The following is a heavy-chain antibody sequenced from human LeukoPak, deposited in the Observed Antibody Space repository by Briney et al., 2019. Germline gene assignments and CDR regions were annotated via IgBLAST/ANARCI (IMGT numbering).Heavy chain of an antibody. CDR2: INTNTGNP. CDR1: GYTFTSYA. D-gene: IGHD1-26*01. V-gene: IGHV7-4-1*02. CDR3: ASYHLGATGVFVDY. Sequence: ASVKVSCKASGYTFTSYAMNWVRQAPGQGLEWMGWINTNTGNPTYAQGFTGRFAFSLDTSVSTAYLQISSLKAEDTAVYYCASYHLGATGVFVDYWGQGTLVTVSS. J-gene: IGHJ4*02.